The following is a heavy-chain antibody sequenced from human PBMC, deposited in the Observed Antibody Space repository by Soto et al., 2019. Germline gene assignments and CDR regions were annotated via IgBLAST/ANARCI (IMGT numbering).Heavy chain of an antibody. V-gene: IGHV1-18*01. D-gene: IGHD3-10*01. CDR1: GYTFTSYG. CDR2: INPYNVNT. J-gene: IGHJ4*02. CDR3: ARDWLGIDY. Sequence: QVQLVQSGAEVKKPGASVKVSCKASGYTFTSYGISWVRQAPGQGLEWMGWINPYNVNTNYAQKLQGRVTMTTDTSTNPAYTERRSLRSDVTAVYYCARDWLGIDYWGQGTLVTVSS.